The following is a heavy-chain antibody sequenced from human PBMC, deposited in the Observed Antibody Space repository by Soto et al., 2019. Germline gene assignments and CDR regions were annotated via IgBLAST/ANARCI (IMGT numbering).Heavy chain of an antibody. CDR3: AKHNYFEY. CDR1: GGSISNYY. J-gene: IGHJ4*02. V-gene: IGHV4-59*08. Sequence: PSETLSLTCTVSGGSISNYYWSWIRQPPGKGLEWIGHIFYSGATNYNPSFKSRVTILVDTSKNQFFLRLSSVTAADTAVYYCAKHNYFEYWGQGALVTVSS. CDR2: IFYSGAT.